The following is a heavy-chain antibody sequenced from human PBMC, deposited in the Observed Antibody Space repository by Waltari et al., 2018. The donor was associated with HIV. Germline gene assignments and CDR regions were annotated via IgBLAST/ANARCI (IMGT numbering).Heavy chain of an antibody. J-gene: IGHJ6*02. D-gene: IGHD4-17*01. CDR1: GYPFTSYG. CDR2: ISADNDNT. Sequence: QVQLVQSGAEVKKPGAAVKVSCKASGYPFTSYGISWVRQAPGQGREWMGWISADNDNTNYAQKTQCRVTRTTDTSTSTAYMELRSLRSDDTAVYSCARAKHKNYGDYVYNYYGMDVWGQGTTVTVSS. V-gene: IGHV1-18*01. CDR3: ARAKHKNYGDYVYNYYGMDV.